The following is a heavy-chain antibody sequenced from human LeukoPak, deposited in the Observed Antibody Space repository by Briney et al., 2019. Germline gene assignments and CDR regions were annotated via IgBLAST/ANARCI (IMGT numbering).Heavy chain of an antibody. V-gene: IGHV3-21*01. Sequence: GGSLRLSCAASGFTFSSYSMKWVRQAPGKGLEWVSSISTGSSYIYYADSVKGRFTISRDNAKNSLYLQMNSLRAEDTAVYYCARDSYSGYDRLLNWGQGTLVTVSS. CDR1: GFTFSSYS. CDR2: ISTGSSYI. CDR3: ARDSYSGYDRLLN. J-gene: IGHJ4*02. D-gene: IGHD5-12*01.